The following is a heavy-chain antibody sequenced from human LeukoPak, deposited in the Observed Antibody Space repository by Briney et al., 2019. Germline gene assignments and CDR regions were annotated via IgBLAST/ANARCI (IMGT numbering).Heavy chain of an antibody. CDR1: GFTFSSYG. Sequence: GGSLRLSCAASGFTFSSYGMHWIRQAPGKGLAWVAVIWSDGYKKYYAESVKGRFTVSRDTSKNTLYLQMNSLRAEDTAVYYCARDDDTTGHYSYFQHWGQGTLVTVSS. J-gene: IGHJ1*01. CDR2: IWSDGYKK. V-gene: IGHV3-33*01. D-gene: IGHD3-22*01. CDR3: ARDDDTTGHYSYFQH.